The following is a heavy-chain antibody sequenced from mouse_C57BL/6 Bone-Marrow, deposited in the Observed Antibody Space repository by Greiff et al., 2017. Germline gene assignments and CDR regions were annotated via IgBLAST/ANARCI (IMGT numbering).Heavy chain of an antibody. V-gene: IGHV14-4*01. CDR1: GFNINDDY. CDR2: IDPENGDT. J-gene: IGHJ3*01. CDR3: TRIAY. Sequence: EVQLQESGAELVRPGASVKLSCTASGFNINDDYMHWVKQRPEQGLEWIGWIDPENGDTEYASKFQGKATITVDTSSNTAYLQLSSLTSADTAVYYCTRIAYWGQGTLVTVSA.